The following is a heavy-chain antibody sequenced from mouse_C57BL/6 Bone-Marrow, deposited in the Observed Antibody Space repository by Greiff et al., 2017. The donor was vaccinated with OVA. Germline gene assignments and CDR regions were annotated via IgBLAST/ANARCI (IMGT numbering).Heavy chain of an antibody. CDR2: IDPENGDT. D-gene: IGHD1-1*01. J-gene: IGHJ1*03. CDR1: GFNIKDDY. Sequence: VQLQQSGAELVRPGASVKLSCTASGFNIKDDYMLWVKQRPEQGLEWLGWIDPENGDTEYASKFPGKATISADTSSNPAYLQLSSLTSEDTAVYYCTTTPYYGSSGDRYFDVWGTGTTVTVSS. V-gene: IGHV14-4*01. CDR3: TTTPYYGSSGDRYFDV.